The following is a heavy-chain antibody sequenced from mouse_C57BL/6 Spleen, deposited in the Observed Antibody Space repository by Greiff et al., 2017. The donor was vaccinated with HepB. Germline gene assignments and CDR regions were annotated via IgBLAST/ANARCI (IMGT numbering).Heavy chain of an antibody. J-gene: IGHJ2*01. Sequence: EVKVVESGGGLVKPGGSLKLSCAASGFTFSDYGMHWVRQAPEKGLEWVAYISSGSSTIYYADTVKGRFTISRDNAKNTLFLQMTSLRSEDTAMYYCARRYYSGSSLDYWGQGTTLTVSS. CDR2: ISSGSSTI. V-gene: IGHV5-17*01. CDR1: GFTFSDYG. D-gene: IGHD1-1*01. CDR3: ARRYYSGSSLDY.